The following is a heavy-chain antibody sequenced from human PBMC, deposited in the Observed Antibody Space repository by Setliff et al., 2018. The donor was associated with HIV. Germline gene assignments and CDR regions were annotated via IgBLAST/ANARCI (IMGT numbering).Heavy chain of an antibody. CDR2: IYTSGST. CDR3: AGSLEKLLWFGESAYYFDY. Sequence: PSETLSLTCTVSGGSISSYYWSWIRQPAGKGLEWIGRIYTSGSTNYNPSLKSRVTMSVDTSKNQFSLKLSSVTAADTAVYYCAGSLEKLLWFGESAYYFDYWGQGTLVTVSS. CDR1: GGSISSYY. D-gene: IGHD3-10*01. J-gene: IGHJ4*02. V-gene: IGHV4-4*07.